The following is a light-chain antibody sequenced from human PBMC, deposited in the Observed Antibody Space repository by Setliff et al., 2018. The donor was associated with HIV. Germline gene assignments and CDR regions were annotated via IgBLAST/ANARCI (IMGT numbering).Light chain of an antibody. CDR2: DVT. Sequence: QSALTQPPSASGSPGQSVTISCTGSSSDIGRYNSVSWYQQHPDKAPKLIIFDVTARPSGVPDRFSGSKSAITASLTISGLQSDDEADYFCPSFAGKDNLIFGSGTKATVL. CDR3: PSFAGKDNLI. CDR1: SSDIGRYNS. J-gene: IGLJ1*01. V-gene: IGLV2-8*01.